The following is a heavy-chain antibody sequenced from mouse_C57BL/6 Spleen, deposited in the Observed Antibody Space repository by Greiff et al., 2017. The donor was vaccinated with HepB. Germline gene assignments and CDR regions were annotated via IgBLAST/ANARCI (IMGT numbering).Heavy chain of an antibody. D-gene: IGHD3-2*02. CDR1: GFTFSSYG. Sequence: EVMLVESGGDLVKPGGSLKLSCAASGFTFSSYGMSWVRQTPDKRLEWVATISSGGSYTYYPDSVKGRFTISRDNAKNTLYLQMSRLKSEDTAMYYCARPLDSSGYVLYAMDYWGQGTSVTVSS. CDR3: ARPLDSSGYVLYAMDY. V-gene: IGHV5-6*02. J-gene: IGHJ4*01. CDR2: ISSGGSYT.